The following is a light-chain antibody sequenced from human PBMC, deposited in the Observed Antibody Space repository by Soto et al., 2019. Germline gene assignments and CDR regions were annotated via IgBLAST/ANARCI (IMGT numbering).Light chain of an antibody. Sequence: DIQMTQSPSSLSASVGDRVTITCRASQTVRTYLNWYQQKPGKAPKLLIYAASTLQNGVPSRFNGSGSGTDFTLTISSLQPEDFATYYCQQSHSTPTWTFGQGTKVDIK. CDR3: QQSHSTPTWT. CDR2: AAS. J-gene: IGKJ1*01. CDR1: QTVRTY. V-gene: IGKV1-39*01.